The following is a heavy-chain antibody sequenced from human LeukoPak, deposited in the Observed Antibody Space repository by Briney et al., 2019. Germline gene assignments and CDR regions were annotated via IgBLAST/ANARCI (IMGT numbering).Heavy chain of an antibody. D-gene: IGHD3-10*01. CDR3: ARGGITMVRGVIGWFDP. CDR2: IYYSGST. Sequence: SETLSLTCTVSGGSISSYYWSWIRQPPGKGLEWIGYIYYSGSTNYNPSLKSRVTISVDTSKNQFSLELSSVTAADTAVYYCARGGITMVRGVIGWFDPWGQGTLVTVSS. CDR1: GGSISSYY. V-gene: IGHV4-59*01. J-gene: IGHJ5*02.